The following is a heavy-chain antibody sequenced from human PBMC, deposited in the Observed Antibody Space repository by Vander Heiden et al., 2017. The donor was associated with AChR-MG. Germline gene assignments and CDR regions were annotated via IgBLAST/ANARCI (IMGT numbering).Heavy chain of an antibody. Sequence: EVQLVESGGGLVQPGGSLRLSCAASGFTFSDYYMSWVGQAPGKGLEWVGNIKGDGSEINYVDSVKGRFTISRDNTKNSLYLQMNSLRGEDTAVYYCARGLTVAGSHWGQGALVIVSS. CDR1: GFTFSDYY. D-gene: IGHD6-19*01. V-gene: IGHV3-7*01. J-gene: IGHJ4*02. CDR3: ARGLTVAGSH. CDR2: IKGDGSEI.